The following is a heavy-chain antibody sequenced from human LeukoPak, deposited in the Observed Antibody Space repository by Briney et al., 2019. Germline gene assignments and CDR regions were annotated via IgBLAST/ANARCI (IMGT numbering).Heavy chain of an antibody. D-gene: IGHD3-3*01. CDR2: IYYSGST. V-gene: IGHV4-59*08. Sequence: ETLSLTCTVSGGSISSYYWCWIRQPPGKGLEWIGYIYYSGSTNYNPSLKSRVTISVDTSKNQFSLKLSSVTAADTAVYYCARLRFLEWLYFDYWGQGTLVTVSS. J-gene: IGHJ4*02. CDR3: ARLRFLEWLYFDY. CDR1: GGSISSYY.